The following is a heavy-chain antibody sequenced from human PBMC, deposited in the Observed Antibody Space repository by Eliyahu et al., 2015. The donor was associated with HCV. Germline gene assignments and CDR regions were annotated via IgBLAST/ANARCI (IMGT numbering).Heavy chain of an antibody. J-gene: IGHJ5*02. CDR1: GYTFTDYY. V-gene: IGHV1-2*02. CDR2: XXPKSGNT. D-gene: IGHD3-16*01. Sequence: QVQLVQSGAEVRKPGACSVKVSCKASGYTFTDYYLHWLRRAPGQGLEWMGWXXPKSGNTNYAQTFKGRVTMTRDASISTAYMDLSNLTSDDTAIYYCAKVTVPISGGAWNCFDPWGQGTLVTVSS. CDR3: AKVTVPISGGAWNCFDP.